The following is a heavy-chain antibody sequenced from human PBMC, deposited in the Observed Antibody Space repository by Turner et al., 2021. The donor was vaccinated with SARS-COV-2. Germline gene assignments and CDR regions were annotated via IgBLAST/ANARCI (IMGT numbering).Heavy chain of an antibody. D-gene: IGHD2-2*01. CDR3: ARAPSYCSSTSCPPPFDY. J-gene: IGHJ4*02. V-gene: IGHV3-30-3*01. CDR2: ISYEGSNE. Sequence: QLQLVESGGGGVQPGRSLRLLCVASGFPFSTHALHWGRQAPGKGLEWVAVISYEGSNENYAESVKGRFTNSRDNSKNTLYLQMNSLRTEDTAVYYCARAPSYCSSTSCPPPFDYWGQGTLVTVSS. CDR1: GFPFSTHA.